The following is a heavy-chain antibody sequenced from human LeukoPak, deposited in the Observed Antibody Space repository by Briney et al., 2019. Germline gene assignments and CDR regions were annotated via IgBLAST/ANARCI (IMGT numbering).Heavy chain of an antibody. D-gene: IGHD3-22*01. Sequence: GGSLRLSCAASGFTFSSYSMNWVRQAPGKGLEWVSSISSSSSYIYYADSVKGRFTISRDNAKNSLYLQMNSLRAEDTAVYYCAKQAPGSIVRGIFDYWGQGTLVTVSS. CDR3: AKQAPGSIVRGIFDY. V-gene: IGHV3-21*01. J-gene: IGHJ4*02. CDR1: GFTFSSYS. CDR2: ISSSSSYI.